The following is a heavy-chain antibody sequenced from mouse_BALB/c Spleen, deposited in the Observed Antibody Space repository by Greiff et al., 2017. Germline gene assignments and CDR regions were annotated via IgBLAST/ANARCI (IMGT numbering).Heavy chain of an antibody. Sequence: VQGVESGPGLVAPSQSLSITCTVSGFSLTSYGVHWVRQPPGKGLEWLGVIWAGGSTNYNSALMSRLSISKDNSKSQVFLKMNSLQTDDTAMYYCARDRYYGSSYGFAYWGQGTLVTVSA. J-gene: IGHJ3*01. CDR3: ARDRYYGSSYGFAY. V-gene: IGHV2-9*02. CDR1: GFSLTSYG. D-gene: IGHD1-1*01. CDR2: IWAGGST.